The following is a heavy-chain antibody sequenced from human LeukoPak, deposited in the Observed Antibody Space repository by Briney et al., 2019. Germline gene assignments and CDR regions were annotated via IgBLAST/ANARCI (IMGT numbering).Heavy chain of an antibody. J-gene: IGHJ4*02. Sequence: PGGSLRLSCAASGFTFSNYWMTWVRQAPGKGLEWVANIKPDESEKYYVDSVKGRFTISRDNAKNSLYLQMNSLRAEDTALYYCARGRSLDFWGQGTLVTVSS. V-gene: IGHV3-7*03. CDR3: ARGRSLDF. CDR1: GFTFSNYW. D-gene: IGHD4-17*01. CDR2: IKPDESEK.